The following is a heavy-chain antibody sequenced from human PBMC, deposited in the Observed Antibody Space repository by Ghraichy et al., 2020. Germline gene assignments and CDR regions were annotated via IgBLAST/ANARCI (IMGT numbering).Heavy chain of an antibody. Sequence: GGSLRLSCAASGFTFSSYWMHWVRQAPGKGLVWVSRINSDGSSTSYADSVKGRFTISRDNAKNTLYLQMNSLRAEDTAVYYCARVKITMVRGVIITTGFDYWGQGTLVTVSS. J-gene: IGHJ4*02. CDR1: GFTFSSYW. CDR3: ARVKITMVRGVIITTGFDY. V-gene: IGHV3-74*01. D-gene: IGHD3-10*01. CDR2: INSDGSST.